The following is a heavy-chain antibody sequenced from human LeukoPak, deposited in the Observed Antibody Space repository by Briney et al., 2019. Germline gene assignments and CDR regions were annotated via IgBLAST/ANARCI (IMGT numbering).Heavy chain of an antibody. CDR2: VHYNGSP. V-gene: IGHV4-59*01. Sequence: PSETLSLTCTVSGGSISGYYWSWIRQAPGKGLEWIGYVHYNGSPNYNASLKSRVTISVDASKNQFSLKVSFVSAADTAVYYCARGLSGSYYGRPIDYWGQGTLVTVSS. D-gene: IGHD1-26*01. CDR3: ARGLSGSYYGRPIDY. J-gene: IGHJ4*02. CDR1: GGSISGYY.